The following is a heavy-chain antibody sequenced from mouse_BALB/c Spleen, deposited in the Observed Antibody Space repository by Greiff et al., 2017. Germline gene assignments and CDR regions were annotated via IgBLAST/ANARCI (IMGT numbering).Heavy chain of an antibody. Sequence: EESGPGLVKPSQSLSLTCSVTGYSITSGYYWNWIRQFPGNKLEWMGYISYDGSNNYNPSLKNRISITRDTSKNQFFLKLNSVTTEDTATYYCARDRWDGFAYWGQGTLVTVSA. V-gene: IGHV3-6*02. D-gene: IGHD4-1*01. CDR3: ARDRWDGFAY. CDR2: ISYDGSN. J-gene: IGHJ3*01. CDR1: GYSITSGYY.